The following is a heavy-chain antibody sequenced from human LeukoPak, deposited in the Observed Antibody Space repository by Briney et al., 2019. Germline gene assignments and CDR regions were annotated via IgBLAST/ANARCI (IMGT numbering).Heavy chain of an antibody. Sequence: SETLSLTCTVSGGSISSYYWNWIRQPAGKGLEWIGRIYSSGSTNYNPSLKSRVTISVDTSKNQFSLKLSSVTAADTAMYYCAGEWYGDRERSFDYWGQGTLVTVSS. D-gene: IGHD4-17*01. J-gene: IGHJ4*02. CDR1: GGSISSYY. V-gene: IGHV4-4*07. CDR2: IYSSGST. CDR3: AGEWYGDRERSFDY.